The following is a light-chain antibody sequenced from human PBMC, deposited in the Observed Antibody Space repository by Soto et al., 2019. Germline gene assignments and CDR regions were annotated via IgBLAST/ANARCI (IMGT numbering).Light chain of an antibody. CDR3: QQYGTPLFT. Sequence: IVLTQSPGTLSLSPGERATLSCGASQSVTNNFLAWYQQKPGQAPRLLIYGASSSATGVPDRFSGSGSGTDFTLTISRLEPGDFAVYYCQQYGTPLFTFGPGTKVDI. V-gene: IGKV3-20*01. CDR2: GAS. CDR1: QSVTNNF. J-gene: IGKJ3*01.